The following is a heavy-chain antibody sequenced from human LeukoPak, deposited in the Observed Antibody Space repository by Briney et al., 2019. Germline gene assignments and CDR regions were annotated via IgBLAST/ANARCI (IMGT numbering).Heavy chain of an antibody. Sequence: GGSLRSSCVASGFTFSSYGMMWVRQAPGKGLEWGSSSSGSGDDTYYADSVKGRFTLSRDNSKNTLYLQMNSLRADDTAVYYCAKKRSSGGATQFDYWGQGTLVTVSS. CDR1: GFTFSSYG. V-gene: IGHV3-23*01. J-gene: IGHJ4*02. D-gene: IGHD2-15*01. CDR2: SSGSGDDT. CDR3: AKKRSSGGATQFDY.